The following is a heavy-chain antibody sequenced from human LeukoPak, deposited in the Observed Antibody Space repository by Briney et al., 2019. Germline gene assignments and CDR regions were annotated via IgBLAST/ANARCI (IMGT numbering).Heavy chain of an antibody. CDR2: ISSSSSNI. J-gene: IGHJ4*02. CDR3: AKSGYNRFDY. Sequence: GGSLRLSCAASGFTFSSYSMNWVRQAPGKGLEWVSSISSSSSNIYYADSVKGRFTISRDNSKNTLYLQMNSLIAEDTAVYYCAKSGYNRFDYWGQGTRVTVSS. CDR1: GFTFSSYS. V-gene: IGHV3-21*04. D-gene: IGHD5-24*01.